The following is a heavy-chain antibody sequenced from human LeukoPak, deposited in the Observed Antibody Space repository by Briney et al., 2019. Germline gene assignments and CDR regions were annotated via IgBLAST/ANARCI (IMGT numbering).Heavy chain of an antibody. D-gene: IGHD2-2*01. CDR1: GYTFTSYD. Sequence: ASVKVSCTASGYTFTSYDINWVRQATGQGLEWMGWMNPNSGNTGYAQKFQGRVTMTRNTSISTAYMELSSLRSEDTAVYYCARGPVVPDAFDIWGQGTMVTVSS. V-gene: IGHV1-8*01. J-gene: IGHJ3*02. CDR2: MNPNSGNT. CDR3: ARGPVVPDAFDI.